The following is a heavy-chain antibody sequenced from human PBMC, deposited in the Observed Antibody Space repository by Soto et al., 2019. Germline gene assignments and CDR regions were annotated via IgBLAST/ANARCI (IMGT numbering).Heavy chain of an antibody. CDR2: ISYDGSNK. CDR3: ARDGGMTTVTRIYGMDV. CDR1: GFTFSSYA. J-gene: IGHJ6*02. V-gene: IGHV3-30-3*01. D-gene: IGHD4-4*01. Sequence: QVQLVESGGGVVQPGRSLRLSCAASGFTFSSYAMHWVRQAPGKGLEWVAVISYDGSNKYYADSVKGRFTISRDNSKNTLYLQMNSLRAEDTAVYYCARDGGMTTVTRIYGMDVWGQGTTVTVSS.